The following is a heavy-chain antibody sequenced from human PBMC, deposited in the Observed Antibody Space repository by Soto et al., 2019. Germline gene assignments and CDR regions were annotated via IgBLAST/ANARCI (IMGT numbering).Heavy chain of an antibody. Sequence: EVQLVESGGGLVQPGGSLRLSCAASGFTFSSYSMNWVRQAPGKGLEWVSYISSSSSTIYYADSVKGRFTISRDNAKNSLYLQMNSLRAEDTAVYYCARVGAGPRNVVPAAPLDYWGQGTLVTVSS. D-gene: IGHD2-2*01. CDR3: ARVGAGPRNVVPAAPLDY. V-gene: IGHV3-48*01. J-gene: IGHJ4*02. CDR1: GFTFSSYS. CDR2: ISSSSSTI.